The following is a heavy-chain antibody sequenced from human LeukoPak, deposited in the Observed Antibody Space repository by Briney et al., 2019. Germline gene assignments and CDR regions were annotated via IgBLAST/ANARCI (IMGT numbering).Heavy chain of an antibody. CDR3: AKGRRLQYYYGMDV. Sequence: GGSLRLSCAASGFTFSSYSMNWVRQAPGKGLEWVSSISSSSSYIYYADSVKGRFTISRDNAKNSLYLQMNSLRAEDTAVYYCAKGRRLQYYYGMDVWGPGTTVTVSS. V-gene: IGHV3-21*01. J-gene: IGHJ6*02. CDR1: GFTFSSYS. CDR2: ISSSSSYI.